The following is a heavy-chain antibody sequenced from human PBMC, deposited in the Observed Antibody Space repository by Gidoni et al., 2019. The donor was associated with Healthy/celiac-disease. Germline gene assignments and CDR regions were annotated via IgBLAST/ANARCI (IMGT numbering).Heavy chain of an antibody. Sequence: EVQLVESGGGLIQPGGSPRLSCAASGFTVSSNYMSWVRQAPGKGLEWVSIIYSGGRTYYADSVKGRFTISRDNSKNTLYLQMNSLRAEDTAVYYCARALYGVYFDYWGQGTLVTVSS. CDR3: ARALYGVYFDY. CDR1: GFTVSSNY. V-gene: IGHV3-53*01. D-gene: IGHD4-17*01. J-gene: IGHJ4*02. CDR2: IYSGGRT.